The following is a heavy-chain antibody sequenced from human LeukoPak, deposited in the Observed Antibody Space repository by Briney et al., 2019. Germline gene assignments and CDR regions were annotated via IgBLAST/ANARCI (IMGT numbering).Heavy chain of an antibody. CDR2: IYYNGNT. J-gene: IGHJ4*02. Sequence: SETLSLTCTVSGGSITNYYWSWIRQPPGKGLEWIGYIYYNGNTNYNASLKSRVTMSVDTSKNQFSLEVRSVTAADTAVYYRARYYEARTLDYWGQGTLATVSS. D-gene: IGHD3-22*01. CDR3: ARYYEARTLDY. CDR1: GGSITNYY. V-gene: IGHV4-59*01.